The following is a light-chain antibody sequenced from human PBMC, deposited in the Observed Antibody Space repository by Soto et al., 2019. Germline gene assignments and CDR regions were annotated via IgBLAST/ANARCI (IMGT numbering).Light chain of an antibody. CDR2: SNN. Sequence: QSVLTQPPSASGTPGQRGTLSCSGSSSNIGINTVNRYQQLPGTAPKLLIYSNNQRPSGVPDRFSGSKSGTSASLAISGLQSEDEADYYCEAWEDSLNGLHVFGTGTKLTVL. J-gene: IGLJ1*01. CDR3: EAWEDSLNGLHV. V-gene: IGLV1-44*01. CDR1: SSNIGINT.